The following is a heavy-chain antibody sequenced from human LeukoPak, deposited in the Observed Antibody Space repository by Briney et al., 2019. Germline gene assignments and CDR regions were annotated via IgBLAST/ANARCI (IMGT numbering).Heavy chain of an antibody. V-gene: IGHV3-74*01. CDR2: ISPDGINI. Sequence: QPGGSLRLSCAASGFTLSDYWMNWFRQAPGKASVWVSHISPDGINIAYADSVKARFTISRDSANNTLYLQMNSLRVGDTDVSYCVRAGGGTTPYDCWGQGTLVTVSS. D-gene: IGHD1-7*01. J-gene: IGHJ4*02. CDR1: GFTLSDYW. CDR3: VRAGGGTTPYDC.